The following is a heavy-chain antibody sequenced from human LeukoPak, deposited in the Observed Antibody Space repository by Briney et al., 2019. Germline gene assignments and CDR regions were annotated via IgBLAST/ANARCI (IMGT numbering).Heavy chain of an antibody. D-gene: IGHD2-15*01. Sequence: PAGSLRLSCAASGFTFNSYSMNWVRQAPGKGLEWVSSISSSSSSIYYADSVKGRFTISRDNSKNTLYLQMNSLRAEDTAVYYCARESVSYCSGGSCGNDYWGQGTLVTVSS. CDR2: ISSSSSSI. J-gene: IGHJ4*02. V-gene: IGHV3-21*01. CDR3: ARESVSYCSGGSCGNDY. CDR1: GFTFNSYS.